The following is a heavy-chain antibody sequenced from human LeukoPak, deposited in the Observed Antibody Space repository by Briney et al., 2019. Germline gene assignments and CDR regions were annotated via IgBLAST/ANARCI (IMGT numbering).Heavy chain of an antibody. V-gene: IGHV3-7*04. CDR3: ARGEYYYDGGY. J-gene: IGHJ4*02. D-gene: IGHD3-22*01. Sequence: GGSLRLSCAASGLTFSSYWMSWVRQAPGKGLEWVANIKQDGSEKYYVDSVKGRFTISRDNAKNSLFLQMNSLRAEDTAVYYCARGEYYYDGGYWGQGTLVTVSS. CDR1: GLTFSSYW. CDR2: IKQDGSEK.